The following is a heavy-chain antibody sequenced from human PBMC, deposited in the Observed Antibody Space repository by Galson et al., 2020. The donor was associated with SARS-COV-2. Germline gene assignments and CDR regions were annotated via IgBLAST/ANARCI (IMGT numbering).Heavy chain of an antibody. D-gene: IGHD2-2*01. CDR1: GGTFSSYA. J-gene: IGHJ4*02. Sequence: SVKVSCKASGGTFSSYAISWVRQAPGQGLEWMGGIIPIFGTANYAQKFQGRVTITADESTSTAYMELSSLRSEDTAVYYCARSTKITGCSSTSCYLLFDYWGQGTLVTVSS. V-gene: IGHV1-69*13. CDR2: IIPIFGTA. CDR3: ARSTKITGCSSTSCYLLFDY.